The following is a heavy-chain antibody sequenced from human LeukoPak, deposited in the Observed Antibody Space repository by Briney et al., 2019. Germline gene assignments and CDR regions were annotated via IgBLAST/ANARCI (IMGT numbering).Heavy chain of an antibody. D-gene: IGHD6-19*01. J-gene: IGHJ4*02. CDR2: ITGGARTT. CDR1: GFTLSSYA. V-gene: IGHV3-23*01. CDR3: AKDTPLTAYGSGWSTNAFDY. Sequence: GGSLRLSCAGSGFTLSSYAMSWVRQAPGKGLEWVSVITGGARTTYYADSVKGRFTISRDNSKNTVFLQMNSLRAEDTAVYYCAKDTPLTAYGSGWSTNAFDYWGQGTLVTVSS.